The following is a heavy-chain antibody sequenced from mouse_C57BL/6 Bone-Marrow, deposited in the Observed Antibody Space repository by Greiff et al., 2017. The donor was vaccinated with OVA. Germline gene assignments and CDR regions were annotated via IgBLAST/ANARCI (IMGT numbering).Heavy chain of an antibody. CDR1: GFTFNTYA. Sequence: EVKLVESGGGLVQPKGSLKLSCAASGFTFNTYAMHWVRQAQGKGLEWVARLRSKSSNYATYYADSVKNRFTISRDDSQSMLYMQMNNLKTEDTAMYYGVREGYYGGSPFDYWGQGTTLTVSS. J-gene: IGHJ2*01. CDR3: VREGYYGGSPFDY. D-gene: IGHD1-1*01. CDR2: LRSKSSNYAT. V-gene: IGHV10-3*01.